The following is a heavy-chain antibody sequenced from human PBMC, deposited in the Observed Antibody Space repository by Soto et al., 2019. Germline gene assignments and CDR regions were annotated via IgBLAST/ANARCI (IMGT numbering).Heavy chain of an antibody. CDR2: INPKSGDT. J-gene: IGHJ4*01. Sequence: QVQLVQSGAEVKKPGASVTVSCQASGYTFTAFYIYWVRQAPGQGLEWVGRINPKSGDTNYAQKFQGRVTMTRDTSISTAYMEVSSLRSDDTAFYYFATLNHASGGIDYWGDGTLVTLCS. V-gene: IGHV1-2*06. D-gene: IGHD2-8*02. CDR3: ATLNHASGGIDY. CDR1: GYTFTAFY.